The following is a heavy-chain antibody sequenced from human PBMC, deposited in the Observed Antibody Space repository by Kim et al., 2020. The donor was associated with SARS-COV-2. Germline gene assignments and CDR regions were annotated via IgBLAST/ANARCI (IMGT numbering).Heavy chain of an antibody. D-gene: IGHD3-22*01. J-gene: IGHJ4*02. V-gene: IGHV1-69*13. CDR1: GGTFSSYA. CDR3: HSSGYSAPFDY. Sequence: SVKVSCKASGGTFSSYAISWVRQAPGQGLEWMGGIIPIFGTANYAQKFQGRVTITADESTSTAYMELSSLRSEDTAVYYCHSSGYSAPFDYWGQGTLVTVSS. CDR2: IIPIFGTA.